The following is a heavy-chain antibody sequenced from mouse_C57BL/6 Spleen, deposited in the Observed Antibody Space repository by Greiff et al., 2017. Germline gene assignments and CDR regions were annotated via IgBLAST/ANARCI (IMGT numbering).Heavy chain of an antibody. CDR1: GFTFSSYG. D-gene: IGHD4-1*01. CDR3: ARPLTGTSFDY. CDR2: ISSGGSYT. V-gene: IGHV5-6*01. J-gene: IGHJ2*01. Sequence: EVQGVESGGDLVKPGGSLKLSCAASGFTFSSYGMSWVRQTPDKRLEWVATISSGGSYTYYPDSVKGRFTISRDNAKNTRYLQMSSLKSEDTAMYYCARPLTGTSFDYWGQGTTLTVSS.